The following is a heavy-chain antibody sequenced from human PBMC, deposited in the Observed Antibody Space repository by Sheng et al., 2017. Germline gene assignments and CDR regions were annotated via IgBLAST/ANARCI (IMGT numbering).Heavy chain of an antibody. V-gene: IGHV3-23*04. CDR2: ISGSGGST. J-gene: IGHJ6*03. Sequence: EVQLVESGGGLVQPGGTLRLSCAASGFTFSSYGMSWVRQAPGKGLEWVSGISGSGGSTNYTDSVKGQFTISRDNSKNTLYLQMNSLRAEDTAVYYCAKMPRITMVQGVLIGGYYMDVWGKGTTVTVSS. D-gene: IGHD3-10*01. CDR3: AKMPRITMVQGVLIGGYYMDV. CDR1: GFTFSSYG.